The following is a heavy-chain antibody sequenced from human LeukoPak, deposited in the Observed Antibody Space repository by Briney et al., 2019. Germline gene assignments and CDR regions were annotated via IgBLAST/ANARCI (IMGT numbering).Heavy chain of an antibody. CDR2: ISWNSGSI. D-gene: IGHD3-10*01. CDR3: AKDPSSGSYSPEYFQH. V-gene: IGHV3-9*01. J-gene: IGHJ1*01. Sequence: SGGSLRLSCAASGFTFDDYAMHWVRQAPGKGLEWVSGISWNSGSIGYADSVKGRFTISRDNAKNSLYLQMNSLRAEDTALYYCAKDPSSGSYSPEYFQHWGQGTLVTVSS. CDR1: GFTFDDYA.